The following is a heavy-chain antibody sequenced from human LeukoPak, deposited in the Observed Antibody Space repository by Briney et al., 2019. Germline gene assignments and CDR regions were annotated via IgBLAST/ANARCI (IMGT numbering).Heavy chain of an antibody. V-gene: IGHV1-18*01. CDR3: AREAPVAGTFDY. Sequence: ASVKVSCKASGYTYTSYGISWVRQAPGQGLEWMGWISAYNGNTNYAQKLQGRVTMTTDTSTSTAYMELRSLRSDDTAVYYCAREAPVAGTFDYWGQGTLVTVSS. CDR2: ISAYNGNT. J-gene: IGHJ4*02. CDR1: GYTYTSYG. D-gene: IGHD6-19*01.